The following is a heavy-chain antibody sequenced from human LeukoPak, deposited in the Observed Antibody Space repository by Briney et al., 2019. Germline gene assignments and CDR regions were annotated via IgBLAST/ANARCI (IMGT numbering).Heavy chain of an antibody. J-gene: IGHJ4*02. D-gene: IGHD1-14*01. CDR3: ARSGTRYYFDY. CDR2: MNPNSGNT. CDR1: GYTFTSYD. V-gene: IGHV1-8*02. Sequence: ASVKVSCKASGYTFTSYDINWVRQATGQGLEWMGWMNPNSGNTGYAPKFQGRVTMTRDTSTRTVYMELSSLRSEDTAVYYCARSGTRYYFDYWGQGTLVTVSS.